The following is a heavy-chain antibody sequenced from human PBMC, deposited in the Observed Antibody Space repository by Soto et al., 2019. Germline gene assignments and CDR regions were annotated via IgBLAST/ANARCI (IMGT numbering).Heavy chain of an antibody. J-gene: IGHJ3*02. Sequence: QVQLVQSGDEVKKPGASVKVSCKASGYTFTSYDINWVRQATGQGLEWMGWMNPNSGNTGYAQKFQGRVTMTRHTSISTAYMDLSRLRSEDTAVYYCARGRSVVALFDIWGQGTMVTVSS. CDR3: ARGRSVVALFDI. V-gene: IGHV1-8*01. CDR2: MNPNSGNT. CDR1: GYTFTSYD. D-gene: IGHD5-12*01.